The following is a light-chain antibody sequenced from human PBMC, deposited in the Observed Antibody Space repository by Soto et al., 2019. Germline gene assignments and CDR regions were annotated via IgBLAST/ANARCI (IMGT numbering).Light chain of an antibody. CDR1: SSNIGAGYD. Sequence: QSVLTQPPSVSGTPGQRVTISCTGSSSNIGAGYDVHWYQQLPGTAPKLLIYGNSNLPSGVPDRFSGSKSGTSASLAITGLQAEDVGDYYCQSYDSSLSGWGFGGGTNLTVL. J-gene: IGLJ3*02. V-gene: IGLV1-40*01. CDR3: QSYDSSLSGWG. CDR2: GNS.